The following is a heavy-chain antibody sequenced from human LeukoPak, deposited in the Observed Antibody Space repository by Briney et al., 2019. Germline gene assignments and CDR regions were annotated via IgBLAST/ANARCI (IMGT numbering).Heavy chain of an antibody. V-gene: IGHV3-30*02. J-gene: IGHJ4*02. CDR3: AKGVTTRRWLPRDYFDY. CDR1: GFTFSSYG. CDR2: IRYDGSNK. D-gene: IGHD5-18*01. Sequence: PGGSLRLSCAASGFTFSSYGMHWVRQAPGKGLEWVAFIRYDGSNKYYEDSVKGRFTISRDNSKNTLYLQMNSLRAEDTAVYYCAKGVTTRRWLPRDYFDYWGQGTLVTVSS.